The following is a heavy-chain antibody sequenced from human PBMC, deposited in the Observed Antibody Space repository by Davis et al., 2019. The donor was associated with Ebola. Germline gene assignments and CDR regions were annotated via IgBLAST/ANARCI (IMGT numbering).Heavy chain of an antibody. CDR1: GGSISSYC. CDR3: VGGNYGEPFDY. CDR2: ICYSRTT. J-gene: IGHJ4*02. D-gene: IGHD4-17*01. V-gene: IGHV4-59*01. Sequence: PGGSLRLSCSVSGGSISSYCWTWIRQPQGQRLEWIGNICYSRTTDYNPSLKSRVTIAEDTSNNQVSMKMTSVTAADTAVYYCVGGNYGEPFDYWGQGTLVTVSS.